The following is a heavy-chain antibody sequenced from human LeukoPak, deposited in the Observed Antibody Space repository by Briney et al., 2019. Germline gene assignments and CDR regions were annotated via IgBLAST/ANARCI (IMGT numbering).Heavy chain of an antibody. CDR2: IIPIFGTA. Sequence: SVKVSCKASGGTFSSYAISWVRQAPGQGLEWIGGIIPIFGTANYAQKFQGRVTITTDESTSTAYMELSSLRSEDTAVYYCARGGFWNYFDYYYYYYKDVWGKGTTVTVSS. D-gene: IGHD1-7*01. CDR1: GGTFSSYA. J-gene: IGHJ6*03. V-gene: IGHV1-69*05. CDR3: ARGGFWNYFDYYYYYYKDV.